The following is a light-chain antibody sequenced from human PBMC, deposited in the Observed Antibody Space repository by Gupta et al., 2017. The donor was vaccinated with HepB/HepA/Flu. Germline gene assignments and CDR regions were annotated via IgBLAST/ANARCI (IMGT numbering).Light chain of an antibody. CDR3: QQRSNWPLT. J-gene: IGKJ4*01. Sequence: EMVLTQSPVTLSLSPGERATLSCRASQSVSSYLAWYQQKPGQAPRLLIYDASNRATGIPARFSGSGSGTDFTLTISSLEPEDFAVYYCQQRSNWPLTFGGGTKVEIK. V-gene: IGKV3-11*01. CDR2: DAS. CDR1: QSVSSY.